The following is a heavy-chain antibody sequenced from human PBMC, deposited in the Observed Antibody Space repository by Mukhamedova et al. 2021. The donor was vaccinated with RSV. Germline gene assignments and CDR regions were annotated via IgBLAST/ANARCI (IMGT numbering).Heavy chain of an antibody. CDR3: ATGVVIKRYFDL. J-gene: IGHJ2*01. V-gene: IGHV1-24*01. Sequence: QWYQRRFTMTEDTSTDTAYMELSSLRSEDTAVYYCATGVVIKRYFDLWGRGTLVTVSS. D-gene: IGHD3-3*01.